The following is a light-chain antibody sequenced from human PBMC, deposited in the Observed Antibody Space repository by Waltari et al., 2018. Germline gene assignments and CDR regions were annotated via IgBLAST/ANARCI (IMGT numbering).Light chain of an antibody. CDR1: NPNIGKNT. Sequence: QSLLTQAPSASAPPGQRITMTCSGSNPNIGKNTVNWYQQLPGTAPKLLVDRNGRRPSEVPVRVSGSRSGTSAALAISGRQFDDEADYYCATWDDSLNGWVFGGGTRLTVL. CDR2: RNG. J-gene: IGLJ3*02. V-gene: IGLV1-44*01. CDR3: ATWDDSLNGWV.